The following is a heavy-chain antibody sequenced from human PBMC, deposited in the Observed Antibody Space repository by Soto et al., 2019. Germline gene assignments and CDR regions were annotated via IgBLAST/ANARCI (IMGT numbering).Heavy chain of an antibody. D-gene: IGHD6-19*01. CDR1: GFSLSTSGVG. V-gene: IGHV2-5*02. CDR2: IYWDDDK. CDR3: AHLAVAGTDTLEFDY. Sequence: QITLKESGPTLVKPTQTLTLTCTFSGFSLSTSGVGVGWIRQPPGKALEWLALIYWDDDKCYSPPLKSRLTITQDTSKTQVDLTSTNMDPVDTATYYCAHLAVAGTDTLEFDYWGQGTLVTVSS. J-gene: IGHJ4*02.